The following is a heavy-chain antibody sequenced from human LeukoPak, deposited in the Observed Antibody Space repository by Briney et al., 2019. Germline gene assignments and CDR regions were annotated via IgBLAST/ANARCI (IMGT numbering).Heavy chain of an antibody. CDR3: AKHCRAGRGNHYYFDY. CDR1: GYTFTSYW. J-gene: IGHJ4*02. V-gene: IGHV5-51*01. CDR2: INPGDSDT. Sequence: GDSLKISCKASGYTFTSYWIGWVRQMPGKGLEWMGSINPGDSDTRYSPSFRGQVILSADKSTSTAYLQTSSLKASDTAIYYCAKHCRAGRGNHYYFDYWGQGALVTVSS. D-gene: IGHD6-25*01.